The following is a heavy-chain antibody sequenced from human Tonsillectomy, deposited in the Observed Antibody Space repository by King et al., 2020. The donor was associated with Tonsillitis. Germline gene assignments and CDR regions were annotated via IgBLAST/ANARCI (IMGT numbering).Heavy chain of an antibody. D-gene: IGHD2-2*02. CDR1: GYTFTTYV. CDR2: ISGYNGYT. CDR3: ARDYCSTTSCYNGY. J-gene: IGHJ4*02. Sequence: QLVQSGAEVKKPGASVKVSCKASGYTFTTYVITWVRQAPVQGLEGMGWISGYNGYTNYAQKLHGRGTMTTDTSTSTAYIELRRLKSDDTAVYYCARDYCSTTSCYNGYWGQGTLVTVSS. V-gene: IGHV1-18*01.